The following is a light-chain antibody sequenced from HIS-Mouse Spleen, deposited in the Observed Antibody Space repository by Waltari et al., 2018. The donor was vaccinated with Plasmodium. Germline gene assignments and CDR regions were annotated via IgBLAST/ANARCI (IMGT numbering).Light chain of an antibody. Sequence: DIQMTQSPSPLSASVGARVPITCRASQTISNYLNWYQQKPGKAPKFLIYAGSTLQSGVPSRFVGSGAGTDYTRTISSLRPEYFATYYCQQSYSTWTFDQGTKVEIK. CDR3: QQSYSTWT. CDR1: QTISNY. J-gene: IGKJ1*01. CDR2: AGS. V-gene: IGKV1-39*01.